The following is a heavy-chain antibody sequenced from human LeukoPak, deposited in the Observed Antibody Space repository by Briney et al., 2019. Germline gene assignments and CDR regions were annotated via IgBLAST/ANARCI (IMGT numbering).Heavy chain of an antibody. J-gene: IGHJ4*02. D-gene: IGHD2-15*01. Sequence: ASVKVSCKASGGTFSSYAISWVRQAPGQGLEWMGGIIPILGTANYAQKFQGRVTITADKSTSTAYMELSSLRSEDTAVYYCALGVEGPFDYWGQGTLVTVSS. CDR3: ALGVEGPFDY. CDR2: IIPILGTA. V-gene: IGHV1-69*10. CDR1: GGTFSSYA.